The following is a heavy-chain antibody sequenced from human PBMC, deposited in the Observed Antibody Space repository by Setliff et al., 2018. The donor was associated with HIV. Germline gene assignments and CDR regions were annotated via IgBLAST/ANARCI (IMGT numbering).Heavy chain of an antibody. D-gene: IGHD1-26*01. CDR2: VKQDGTET. J-gene: IGHJ4*02. Sequence: PGESLKISCAASGFRFRSYWMSWVRQAPGKGLESVANVKQDGTETLYVDSVKGRFTIPRDNANNLVYLQMNSLRVGDTAVYFCARWGSGSYERVFDYWGQGMLVTVSS. CDR1: GFRFRSYW. CDR3: ARWGSGSYERVFDY. V-gene: IGHV3-7*01.